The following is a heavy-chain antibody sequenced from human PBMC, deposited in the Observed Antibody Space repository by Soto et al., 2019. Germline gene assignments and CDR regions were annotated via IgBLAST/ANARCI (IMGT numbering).Heavy chain of an antibody. CDR2: IKYSGTT. CDR3: ARDVRDTGYSYWFDP. D-gene: IGHD3-9*01. J-gene: IGHJ5*02. V-gene: IGHV4-31*03. CDR1: GASVGSGGYY. Sequence: SETLSLTCTVSGASVGSGGYYWSWIRQVPGKGLEWLGYIKYSGTTHYSPALKSRVNISFDKCKNQVFLDRRFVTGSDTAVYFCARDVRDTGYSYWFDPWGQGILVTVSS.